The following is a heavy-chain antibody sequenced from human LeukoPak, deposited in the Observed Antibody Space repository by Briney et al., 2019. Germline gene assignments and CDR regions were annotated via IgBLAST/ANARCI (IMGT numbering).Heavy chain of an antibody. CDR2: IFYSGST. CDR1: NGSINNYY. Sequence: SETLSLTCTVSNGSINNYYWNRIRQPPGKGLEWIGYIFYSGSTNYNPSLNSRVTISVDTSKNQFSLKLSSVTAADTAVYYCARDYYDSSGFSYFDSWGRGTLVTVSS. V-gene: IGHV4-59*01. D-gene: IGHD3-22*01. J-gene: IGHJ4*02. CDR3: ARDYYDSSGFSYFDS.